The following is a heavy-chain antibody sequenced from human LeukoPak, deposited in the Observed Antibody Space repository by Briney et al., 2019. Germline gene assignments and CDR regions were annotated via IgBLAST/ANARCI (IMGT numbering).Heavy chain of an antibody. CDR2: ISVYNGNT. V-gene: IGHV1-18*01. D-gene: IGHD1-26*01. J-gene: IGHJ3*02. CDR1: GYTFTSYG. CDR3: ARNRWEPYHNDAFDI. Sequence: ASVKASCKASGYTFTSYGISWVRQAPGQGLEWMGWISVYNGNTNSTQKLQGRVTMTTDTSTSTAYMELRSLRSDDTAVYYCARNRWEPYHNDAFDIWGQGTMVTVSS.